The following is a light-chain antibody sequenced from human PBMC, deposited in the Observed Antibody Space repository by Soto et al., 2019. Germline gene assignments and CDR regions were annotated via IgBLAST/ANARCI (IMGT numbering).Light chain of an antibody. CDR3: MQGTHWPPT. CDR2: NLS. J-gene: IGKJ1*01. CDR1: QILLYSNGNTY. V-gene: IGKV2-30*01. Sequence: EVVMTQSPLSLLVTLGQAASISCRSSQILLYSNGNTYLSWFHQRPGQSPRRLIHNLSNRDSGVPDRFSGSGSVTNFTLKISRVEAEDVGIYYCMQGTHWPPTFGQGTKVDIK.